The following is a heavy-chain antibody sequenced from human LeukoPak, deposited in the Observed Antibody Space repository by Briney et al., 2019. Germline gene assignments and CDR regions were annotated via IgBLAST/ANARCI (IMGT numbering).Heavy chain of an antibody. Sequence: PGGSLRLPCAASGFTFSNYWMSWVRQAPGKGLEWVAKIKQDGSEKYYVDSVKGRFTISRDNAKNSLSLQMNSLTAEDTAVYYCARDQGYCTSASCRGDAFDVWGQGSMISVSS. J-gene: IGHJ3*01. CDR1: GFTFSNYW. D-gene: IGHD2-2*01. V-gene: IGHV3-7*01. CDR3: ARDQGYCTSASCRGDAFDV. CDR2: IKQDGSEK.